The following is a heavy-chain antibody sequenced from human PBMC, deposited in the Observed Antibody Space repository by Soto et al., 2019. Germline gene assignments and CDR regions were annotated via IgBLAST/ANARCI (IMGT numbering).Heavy chain of an antibody. V-gene: IGHV1-69*01. CDR3: AAELGFGKLSVV. CDR1: GDTSKNCV. Sequence: QVQVVQSGVEVRRPGSSVKVSCKASGDTSKNCVISWGRQAPGQGLEWMGGIIPLFGTTDFAQRFQGRLTITTDESTTTAYMELSRLRSEDTATYYCAAELGFGKLSVVWGQGTTVIVSS. CDR2: IIPLFGTT. D-gene: IGHD3-10*01. J-gene: IGHJ6*02.